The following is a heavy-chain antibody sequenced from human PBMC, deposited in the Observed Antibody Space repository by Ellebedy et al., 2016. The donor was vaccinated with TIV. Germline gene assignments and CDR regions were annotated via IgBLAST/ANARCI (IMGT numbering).Heavy chain of an antibody. J-gene: IGHJ4*02. CDR1: GDSVSNKYAT. D-gene: IGHD6-19*01. CDR3: ARYNSGWKIFDY. V-gene: IGHV6-1*01. CDR2: TYYRSKWYY. Sequence: SQTLSLTCAISGDSVSNKYATWNWIRQSPSRGLEWLGRTYYRSKWYYEYAVSVYSRITINPDTSKNQFSLQRNSVTPEDTAVYYCARYNSGWKIFDYWGQGTLVTVSS.